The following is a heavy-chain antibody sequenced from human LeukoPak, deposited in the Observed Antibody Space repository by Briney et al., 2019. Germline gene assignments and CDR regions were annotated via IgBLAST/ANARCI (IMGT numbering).Heavy chain of an antibody. V-gene: IGHV3-30*19. CDR3: ARAGYSYGPGYYFDY. CDR2: ISYDGSNK. J-gene: IGHJ4*02. D-gene: IGHD5-18*01. Sequence: GGSLRLSCAASGFTFSSYGMHWVRQAPGKGLEWVAVISYDGSNKYYADSVKGRFTISRDNSKNTLYLQMNSLRAEDTAVYYCARAGYSYGPGYYFDYWGQGTLVTVSS. CDR1: GFTFSSYG.